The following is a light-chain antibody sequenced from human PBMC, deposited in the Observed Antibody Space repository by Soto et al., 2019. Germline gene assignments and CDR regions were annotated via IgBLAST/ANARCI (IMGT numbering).Light chain of an antibody. CDR1: QSINNY. Sequence: DIHITQSPSSLSASVGDRITITCRASQSINNYLNWYQQKPGRAPNLLVYAASSLRSGVPSRFSGSGSGTDFTLTISSLQPEDFATYYCQQTYSTPPITFGQGTRLEIK. CDR3: QQTYSTPPIT. J-gene: IGKJ5*01. CDR2: AAS. V-gene: IGKV1-39*01.